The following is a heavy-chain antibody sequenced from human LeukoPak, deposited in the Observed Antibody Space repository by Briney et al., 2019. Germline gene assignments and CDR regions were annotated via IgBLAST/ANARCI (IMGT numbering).Heavy chain of an antibody. CDR3: ARIPRVTIFGAGPKNWFDP. V-gene: IGHV4-34*01. Sequence: SETLSLTCAVYGGSFSGYYWSWIRQPPGKGLEWIGEINHSGSTNYNPSLKSRVTISVDTSKNQFSLKLSSVTAADTAVYYCARIPRVTIFGAGPKNWFDPWGQGTLVTVSS. CDR2: INHSGST. CDR1: GGSFSGYY. D-gene: IGHD3-3*01. J-gene: IGHJ5*02.